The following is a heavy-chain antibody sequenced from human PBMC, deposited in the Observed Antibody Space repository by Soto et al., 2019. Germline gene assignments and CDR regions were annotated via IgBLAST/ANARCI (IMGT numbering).Heavy chain of an antibody. D-gene: IGHD3-10*01. V-gene: IGHV4-59*01. CDR1: GGYISSYY. CDR2: IYYSGST. Sequence: SETLSLTCTVSGGYISSYYWSWIRQPPGKGLERIGYIYYSGSTNYNPSLKSRVTISVDTSKNQFSLKLSSVTAADTAVYYCARVQGLWFGEFYFDYWGQGTLVTVSS. CDR3: ARVQGLWFGEFYFDY. J-gene: IGHJ4*02.